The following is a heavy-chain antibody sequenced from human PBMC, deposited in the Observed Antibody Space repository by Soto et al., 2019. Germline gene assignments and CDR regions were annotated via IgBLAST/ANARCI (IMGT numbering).Heavy chain of an antibody. CDR2: ISYDGSNK. CDR1: GFTFSSYA. V-gene: IGHV3-30-3*01. D-gene: IGHD1-26*01. J-gene: IGHJ4*02. CDR3: ARTLMYSGSHSAFDY. Sequence: QVQLVESGGGVVQPGRSLRLSCAASGFTFSSYAMHWVRQAPGKGLEWVAVISYDGSNKYYADSVKGRFTISRDNSKNTLYLQMNSLRAEDTAVYYCARTLMYSGSHSAFDYWGQGTLVTVSS.